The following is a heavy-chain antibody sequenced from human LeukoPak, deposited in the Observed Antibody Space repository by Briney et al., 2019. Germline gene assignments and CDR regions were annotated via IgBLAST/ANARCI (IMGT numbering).Heavy chain of an antibody. Sequence: GGSLRLSCAVSGFTFSNIWMSWVRQAPGKGLEWVANIKHDGSETNYVDSVKGRFTISRDNAKNSLHLQMNSLRAEDTAVYYCGNSRGPQGMDVWGQGTTVTVSS. CDR3: GNSRGPQGMDV. J-gene: IGHJ6*02. V-gene: IGHV3-7*02. D-gene: IGHD6-19*01. CDR1: GFTFSNIW. CDR2: IKHDGSET.